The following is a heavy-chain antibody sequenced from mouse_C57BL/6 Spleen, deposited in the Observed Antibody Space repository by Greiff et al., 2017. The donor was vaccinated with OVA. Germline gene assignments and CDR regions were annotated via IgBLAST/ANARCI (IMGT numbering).Heavy chain of an antibody. V-gene: IGHV5-4*01. J-gene: IGHJ2*01. CDR3: ARADYGSSSFDY. D-gene: IGHD1-1*01. CDR1: GFTFSSYA. CDR2: ISDGGSYT. Sequence: EVQLVESGGGLVKPGGSLKLSCAASGFTFSSYAMSWVRQTPEKRLEWVATISDGGSYTYYPDNVKGRFTISRDNAKNNLYLQMSHLKSEDTAMYYCARADYGSSSFDYWGQGTTLTVSS.